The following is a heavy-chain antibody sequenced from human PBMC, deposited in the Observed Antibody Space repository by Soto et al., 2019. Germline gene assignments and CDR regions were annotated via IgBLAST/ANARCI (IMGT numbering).Heavy chain of an antibody. J-gene: IGHJ6*02. CDR3: ARGKGMEENYFYYGLDI. D-gene: IGHD1-1*01. CDR1: GYTFSTYG. Sequence: ASVKVSCKASGYTFSTYGMHWVRQAPGQSLEWMGWLNGGTGQTRYSQRFQDRVIITRDTSASTGYMELSSLRSEDTAVYYCARGKGMEENYFYYGLDIWGQGTTVTVSS. V-gene: IGHV1-3*01. CDR2: LNGGTGQT.